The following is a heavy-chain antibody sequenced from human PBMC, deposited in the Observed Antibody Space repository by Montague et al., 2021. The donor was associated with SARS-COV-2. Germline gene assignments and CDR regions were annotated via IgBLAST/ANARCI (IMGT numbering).Heavy chain of an antibody. CDR2: IYYSGST. CDR3: ARHDPYGGVRP. V-gene: IGHV4-59*08. Sequence: SETLSLTCTVSGGPISSYYWSWIRQPPGKGLEWIGYIYYSGSTNYDPSLKSRVTISVDTSKNQFSLRLSSVTAADTAVYCCARHDPYGGVRPWGQGTLVTVSS. J-gene: IGHJ5*02. CDR1: GGPISSYY. D-gene: IGHD2-21*01.